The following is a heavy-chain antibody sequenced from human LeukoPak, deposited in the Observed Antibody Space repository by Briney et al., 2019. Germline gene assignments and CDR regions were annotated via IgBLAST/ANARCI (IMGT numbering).Heavy chain of an antibody. V-gene: IGHV3-49*04. CDR2: TGSKAYAGPP. CDR3: TRNARDLDM. CDR1: GFTFGDYA. J-gene: IGHJ3*02. Sequence: GGSLRLSCATSGFTFGDYALSWVRQAPGKGLEWVGFTGSKAYAGPPEYAASVKGRFSISRDDSKTIVYLQMNSLKAEDTAVCYCTRNARDLDMWGQGTMVTVSS.